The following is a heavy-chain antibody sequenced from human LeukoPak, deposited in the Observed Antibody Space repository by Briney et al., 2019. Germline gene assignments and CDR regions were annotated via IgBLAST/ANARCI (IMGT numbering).Heavy chain of an antibody. CDR3: AIDVVPAAID. J-gene: IGHJ4*02. Sequence: GGSLRLSCAASGFTFDDYAMHWVRQAPGKGLEWVSGISWNSGSIGYADSVKGRFTISRDNAKNSLYLQMNSLRAEDTAVYYCAIDVVPAAIDWGQGTLVTVSS. D-gene: IGHD2-2*01. CDR2: ISWNSGSI. CDR1: GFTFDDYA. V-gene: IGHV3-9*01.